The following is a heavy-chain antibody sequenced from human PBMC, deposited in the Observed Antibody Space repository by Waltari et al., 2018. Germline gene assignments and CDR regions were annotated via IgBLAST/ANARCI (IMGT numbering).Heavy chain of an antibody. D-gene: IGHD5-12*01. V-gene: IGHV4-39*01. CDR3: ATYIGASVGTAAFDV. CDR1: VVSIPRNLHY. Sequence: QLQLQESGPRLVRPSETLSPICRVSVVSIPRNLHYWAWIRQSPGQGLEWIGTVSYSGTTYISPSLKSRVSVSRDTSKNQVSLILGSVTAADMAVYYCATYIGASVGTAAFDVWGQGTMVTVSS. J-gene: IGHJ3*01. CDR2: VSYSGTT.